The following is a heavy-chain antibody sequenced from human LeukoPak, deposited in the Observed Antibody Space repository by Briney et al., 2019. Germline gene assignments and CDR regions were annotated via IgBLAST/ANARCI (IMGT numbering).Heavy chain of an antibody. CDR1: DGSMSPYY. D-gene: IGHD3-10*01. CDR2: IYYSGST. V-gene: IGHV4-59*01. J-gene: IGHJ5*02. Sequence: SETLSLTCTVSDGSMSPYYWSWIRQSPGKGLEWIGYIYYSGSTNYNPSLKSRVTISVDTSKNQFSLKLSSVTAADTAVYYCARVRMVRGVISFGWFDPWGQGTLVTVSS. CDR3: ARVRMVRGVISFGWFDP.